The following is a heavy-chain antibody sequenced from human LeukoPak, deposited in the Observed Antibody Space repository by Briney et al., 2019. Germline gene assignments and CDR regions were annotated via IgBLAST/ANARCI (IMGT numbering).Heavy chain of an antibody. CDR2: INHSGST. CDR1: GGSFSGYY. J-gene: IGHJ4*02. V-gene: IGHV4-34*01. D-gene: IGHD2-2*01. Sequence: SETLSLTCAVYGGSFSGYYWSWIRQPPGKGLEWIGEINHSGSTNYNPSLKSRVTISVDTSKNQFSLKLSSATAADTAVYYCARGGDIVVVPAATGPKVTFDYWGQGTLVTVSS. CDR3: ARGGDIVVVPAATGPKVTFDY.